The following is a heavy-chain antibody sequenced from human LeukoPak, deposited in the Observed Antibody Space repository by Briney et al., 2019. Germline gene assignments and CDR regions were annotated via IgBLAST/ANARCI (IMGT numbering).Heavy chain of an antibody. CDR3: ARHKIVITMLGVHRWFDP. Sequence: SETLTLTCAVYGGSFSGDYWSWIRQPPGKGLEWIGDINRSGRAVYNTSLKSRVIISVDTSKNQFSLKVNSVTAADTAVYYCARHKIVITMLGVHRWFDPWGQGTLVAVSS. V-gene: IGHV4-34*01. D-gene: IGHD3-3*01. J-gene: IGHJ5*02. CDR1: GGSFSGDY. CDR2: INRSGRA.